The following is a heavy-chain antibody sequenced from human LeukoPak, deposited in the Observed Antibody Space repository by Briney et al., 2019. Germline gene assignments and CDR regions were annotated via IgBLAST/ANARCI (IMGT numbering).Heavy chain of an antibody. CDR1: GFTFNRYT. D-gene: IGHD3-10*01. Sequence: PGGSLRLSCAASGFTFNRYTMAWVRQAPGKGLEWVSDISGSGGSTYYADSVKGRFTISRDNSKNTLYLQMNSLRAEDTAVYFCARERDGGSGSYYGYWGQGTLVNVSS. J-gene: IGHJ4*02. CDR3: ARERDGGSGSYYGY. CDR2: ISGSGGST. V-gene: IGHV3-23*01.